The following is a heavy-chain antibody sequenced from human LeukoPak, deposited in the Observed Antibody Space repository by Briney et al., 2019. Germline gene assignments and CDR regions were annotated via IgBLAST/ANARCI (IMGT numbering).Heavy chain of an antibody. V-gene: IGHV3-48*03. CDR1: GFTFSSYE. J-gene: IGHJ4*02. D-gene: IGHD6-6*01. Sequence: GGSLRLSCATSGFTFSSYEMSWVRQAPGKGLEWVSYIRSSGSSKYYADSVKGRFTISRDNTKNSLYLQMNSLRAGDTAIYYCAGVGRSSRPGYWGQGTLVTVSS. CDR2: IRSSGSSK. CDR3: AGVGRSSRPGY.